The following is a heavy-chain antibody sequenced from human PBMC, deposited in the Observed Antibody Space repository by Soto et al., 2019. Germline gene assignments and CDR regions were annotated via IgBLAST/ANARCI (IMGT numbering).Heavy chain of an antibody. J-gene: IGHJ4*02. D-gene: IGHD1-7*01. Sequence: ESGGGVVQPGRSLRLSCAASGFSFSTYGMHWVRKAPGKGMEWVAFISNDGSNKYYADSVKGRFTISRDNSKNTLYLQMNSLRAEDTAVYYCAKVLGNYWACDYWGQGTLVTVSS. CDR3: AKVLGNYWACDY. CDR2: ISNDGSNK. CDR1: GFSFSTYG. V-gene: IGHV3-30*18.